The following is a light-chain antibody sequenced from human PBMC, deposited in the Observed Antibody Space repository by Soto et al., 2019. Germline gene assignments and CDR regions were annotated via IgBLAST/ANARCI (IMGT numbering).Light chain of an antibody. CDR2: DAS. CDR3: QQRSGWARPP. V-gene: IGKV3-11*01. Sequence: RVLARAPATRALKPGEGASRSCRSSQSVSSYLAWYQQKPGQAPRLLIYDASNRATGIPARFSGSGSGTDFTLTLRSLEPEDFAVHSCQQRSGWARPPIAGGTKVDIK. CDR1: QSVSSY. J-gene: IGKJ4*01.